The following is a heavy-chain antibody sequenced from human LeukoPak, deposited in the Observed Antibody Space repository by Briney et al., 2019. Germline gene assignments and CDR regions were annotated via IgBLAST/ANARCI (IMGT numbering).Heavy chain of an antibody. J-gene: IGHJ4*02. CDR2: ISWNSGSI. Sequence: GGSLRLSCAASGFTFDDYAMHWVRQAPGKGLEWVSGISWNSGSIGYADSVKGRFTISRDNAKNSLYLQMNSLRAEDTALYYCAKDLYPLYCSGGSCYFDYWGQGTLVTVSS. V-gene: IGHV3-9*01. D-gene: IGHD2-15*01. CDR3: AKDLYPLYCSGGSCYFDY. CDR1: GFTFDDYA.